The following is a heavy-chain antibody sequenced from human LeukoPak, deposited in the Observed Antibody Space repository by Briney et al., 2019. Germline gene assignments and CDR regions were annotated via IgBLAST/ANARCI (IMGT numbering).Heavy chain of an antibody. V-gene: IGHV3-7*01. CDR3: AREVRFRAYFDL. Sequence: GGSLRLSCAASGFTFSSYWMSWVRQAPGKGLEWVANIKQDGSEEYSVDSVKGRFTISRDNAKNSLYLQMNSLRAEDTAVYYCAREVRFRAYFDLWGRGTLVTVSS. J-gene: IGHJ2*01. D-gene: IGHD3-10*01. CDR1: GFTFSSYW. CDR2: IKQDGSEE.